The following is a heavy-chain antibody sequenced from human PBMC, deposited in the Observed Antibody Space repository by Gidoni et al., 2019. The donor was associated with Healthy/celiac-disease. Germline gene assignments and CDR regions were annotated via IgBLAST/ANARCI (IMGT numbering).Heavy chain of an antibody. J-gene: IGHJ5*02. D-gene: IGHD3-9*01. CDR1: GYTFTSYG. Sequence: VQLVQSGAEVKKPGESLKISGKGSGYTFTSYGIGWVRQRPGKGLEWMRIIYPGDSDTRYSPSFQGQVTISASKSISTAYLQWSSLKASDTAMYYCVRRGGYFDWSIVRIWFDPWGQGTLVTVSS. CDR3: VRRGGYFDWSIVRIWFDP. V-gene: IGHV5-51*01. CDR2: IYPGDSDT.